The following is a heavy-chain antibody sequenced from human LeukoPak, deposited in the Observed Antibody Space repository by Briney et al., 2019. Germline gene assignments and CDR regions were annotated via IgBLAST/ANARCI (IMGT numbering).Heavy chain of an antibody. CDR2: ISNDDRNI. J-gene: IGHJ4*02. V-gene: IGHV3-74*01. Sequence: GGSLRLSCEASGFTFSIYWMHWVRQAPGKGLEWISRISNDDRNIRYADSVEGRFTISRDTAKNTLYLQMNSLRAEDTAVYYCARGWGSSWPFDYWGQGTLVTVSS. CDR3: ARGWGSSWPFDY. CDR1: GFTFSIYW. D-gene: IGHD6-13*01.